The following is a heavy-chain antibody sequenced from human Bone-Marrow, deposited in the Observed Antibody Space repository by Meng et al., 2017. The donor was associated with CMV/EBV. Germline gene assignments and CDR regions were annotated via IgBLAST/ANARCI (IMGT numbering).Heavy chain of an antibody. V-gene: IGHV3-23*01. CDR3: ARVDY. CDR2: ISGSAYA. Sequence: GESLKISCAASGFTFTNYAMSWVRQAPGKGLEWVSTISGSAYAYYAGPVKGRFTISRDNSRNTVDLQMNSLRAEDTAVYYCARVDYWGRGTLVTVSS. J-gene: IGHJ4*02. CDR1: GFTFTNYA.